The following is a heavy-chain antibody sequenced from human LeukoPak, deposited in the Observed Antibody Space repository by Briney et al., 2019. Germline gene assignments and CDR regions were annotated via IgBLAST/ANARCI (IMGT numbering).Heavy chain of an antibody. Sequence: ASVKVSCKASGYTFTGYYMHWVRQAPGQGLEWMGWINPNSGGTNYAQKFQGRVTMTRDTSISTAYMELSRLRSDDTALYYCAKDSGKYYYGSGSYYPPYYFDYWGQGTLVTVSS. CDR2: INPNSGGT. CDR1: GYTFTGYY. CDR3: AKDSGKYYYGSGSYYPPYYFDY. J-gene: IGHJ4*02. D-gene: IGHD3-10*01. V-gene: IGHV1-2*02.